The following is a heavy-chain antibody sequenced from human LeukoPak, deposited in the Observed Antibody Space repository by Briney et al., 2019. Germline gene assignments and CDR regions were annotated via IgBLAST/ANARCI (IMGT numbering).Heavy chain of an antibody. Sequence: GASVKVSCTASVYSFTSYGITLVRQSPGHGLAWLGWMSTKNGNKKYAQKRPGRVTTPTDTSTSTAYMELRSLRSDETAVYYCARFLTVTNSWYFDLWGRGTLVTVSS. CDR2: MSTKNGNK. CDR3: ARFLTVTNSWYFDL. D-gene: IGHD4-17*01. CDR1: VYSFTSYG. J-gene: IGHJ2*01. V-gene: IGHV1-18*04.